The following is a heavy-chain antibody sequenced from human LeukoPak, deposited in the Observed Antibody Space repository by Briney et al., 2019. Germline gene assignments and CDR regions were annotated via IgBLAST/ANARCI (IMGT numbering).Heavy chain of an antibody. CDR2: IIPIFGTA. V-gene: IGHV1-69*06. CDR3: ARESNYYYYMDV. CDR1: GGTFSSYA. J-gene: IGHJ6*03. Sequence: GASVKVSCKASGGTFSSYAISWVRQAPGQGLEWMGGIIPIFGTANYAQKFQGRVTITADKSTSTAYMELSSLRSEDTAVYYCARESNYYYYMDVWGKGTTVTVSS.